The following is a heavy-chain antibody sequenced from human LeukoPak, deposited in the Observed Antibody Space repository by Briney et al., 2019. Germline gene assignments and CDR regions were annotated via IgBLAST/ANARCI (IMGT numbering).Heavy chain of an antibody. CDR1: GFTFSSYA. Sequence: GGSLRLSCAASGFTFSSYAMHWVRQAPGKGLEWVAVISYDGSNKYYADSVKGRFTISRDNSKNTLYLQMNSLRAEDTAVYYCARVLGDILTGHYPLGYWGQGTLVTVSS. CDR2: ISYDGSNK. CDR3: ARVLGDILTGHYPLGY. J-gene: IGHJ4*02. V-gene: IGHV3-30*04. D-gene: IGHD3-9*01.